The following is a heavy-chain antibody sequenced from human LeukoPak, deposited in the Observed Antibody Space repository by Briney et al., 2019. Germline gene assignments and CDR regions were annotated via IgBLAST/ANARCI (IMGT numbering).Heavy chain of an antibody. D-gene: IGHD3-22*01. Sequence: GGSLRLACAASGFTVSNAWMSWVRQAPGKGLEWVGRIKSKTDGGTTDYAAPVKVRFTISRDDSKNTLYLQMNSLKTEDTAVYYCTTADYYDSSGTSAGGQGTLVTVSS. J-gene: IGHJ4*02. CDR3: TTADYYDSSGTSA. CDR1: GFTVSNAW. CDR2: IKSKTDGGTT. V-gene: IGHV3-15*01.